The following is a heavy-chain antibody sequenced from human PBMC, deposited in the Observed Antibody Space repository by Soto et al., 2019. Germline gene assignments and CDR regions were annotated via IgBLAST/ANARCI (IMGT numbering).Heavy chain of an antibody. CDR2: ISYDGSNK. CDR3: AKDIAAAGINYFDY. Sequence: QVQLVESGGGVVQPGRSLRLSCAASGFTFSSYGMHWVRQAPGKGLEWVAVISYDGSNKYYADSVKGRFTISRDNSKNTLYLQMNSLRAEDTAVYYCAKDIAAAGINYFDYWGQGTLVTVSS. CDR1: GFTFSSYG. V-gene: IGHV3-30*18. J-gene: IGHJ4*02. D-gene: IGHD6-13*01.